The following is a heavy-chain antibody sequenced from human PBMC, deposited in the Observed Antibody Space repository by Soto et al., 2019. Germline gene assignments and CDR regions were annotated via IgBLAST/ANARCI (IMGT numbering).Heavy chain of an antibody. J-gene: IGHJ3*02. CDR1: GYTFTSYD. D-gene: IGHD6-13*01. CDR2: MNPNSGNT. CDR3: ARRGVAAAGTLTAFDI. Sequence: GASVKVSCKASGYTFTSYDINWVRKATGQGLEWMGWMNPNSGNTGYAQKFQGRVTMTRNTSISTAYMELSSLRSEDTAVYYCARRGVAAAGTLTAFDIWGQGTMVTVSS. V-gene: IGHV1-8*01.